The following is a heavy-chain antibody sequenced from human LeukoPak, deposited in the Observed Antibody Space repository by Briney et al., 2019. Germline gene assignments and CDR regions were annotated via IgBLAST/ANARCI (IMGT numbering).Heavy chain of an antibody. CDR2: ISWNSGSI. Sequence: PGRSLRLSCAASGFTSDDYAMHWVRQAPGKGLEWVSGISWNSGSIGYADSVKGRFTISRDNAKNSLYLQMNSLRAEDTAVYYCARAGFTFSDYFGSFFDYWGQGTLVTVSS. J-gene: IGHJ4*02. V-gene: IGHV3-9*02. D-gene: IGHD3-10*01. CDR1: GFTSDDYA. CDR3: ARAGFTFSDYFGSFFDY.